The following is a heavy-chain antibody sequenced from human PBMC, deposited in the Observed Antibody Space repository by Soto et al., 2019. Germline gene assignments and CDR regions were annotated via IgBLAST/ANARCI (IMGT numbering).Heavy chain of an antibody. CDR3: ARGYSSSWYGGVFDY. CDR1: GFTFSSYS. J-gene: IGHJ4*02. Sequence: GSLRLSCAASGFTFSSYSMNWVRQAPGKGLEWVSYISSSSSTIYYADSVKGRFTISRDNAKNSLYLQMNSLRAEDTAVYYCARGYSSSWYGGVFDYWGQGTLVTVSS. V-gene: IGHV3-48*01. CDR2: ISSSSSTI. D-gene: IGHD6-13*01.